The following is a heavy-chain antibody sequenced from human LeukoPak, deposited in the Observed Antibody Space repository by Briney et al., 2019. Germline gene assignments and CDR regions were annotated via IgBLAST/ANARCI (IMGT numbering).Heavy chain of an antibody. CDR1: GFTFSSYG. CDR3: AKILPMYSSSWLVSIDY. V-gene: IGHV3-33*06. D-gene: IGHD6-13*01. Sequence: GGSLRLSCAASGFTFSSYGMHWVRQAPGKGLEWVAVIWYDGSNKYYADSVKGRFTISRDNSKNTLYLQMNSLRAEDTAVYYCAKILPMYSSSWLVSIDYWGQGTLVTVSS. J-gene: IGHJ4*02. CDR2: IWYDGSNK.